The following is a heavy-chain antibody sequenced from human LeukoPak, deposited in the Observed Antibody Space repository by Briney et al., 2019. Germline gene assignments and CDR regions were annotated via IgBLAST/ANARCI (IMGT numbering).Heavy chain of an antibody. D-gene: IGHD5-24*01. CDR2: IYYSGST. V-gene: IGHV4-59*01. CDR1: GGSIRSYY. J-gene: IGHJ6*03. CDR3: ARGGGMGHYYYYMDV. Sequence: SETLSLTCAVSGGSIRSYYWSWIRQPPGKGLEWIGYIYYSGSTNYNPSLKSRVTISVDTSKNQFSLKLSSVTAADTAVYYCARGGGMGHYYYYMDVWGKGTTVTISS.